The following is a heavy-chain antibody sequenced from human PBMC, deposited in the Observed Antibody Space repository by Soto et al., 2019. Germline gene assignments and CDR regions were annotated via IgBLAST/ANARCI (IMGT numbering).Heavy chain of an antibody. Sequence: QVQLQESGPGLVKPSETLSLTCAVSGGSISSYYWTWIRQPPGKGLEWIGDIYNSGSTNYNPSLKGRVIISVDTSKNQFSLKLSSVTAADTAVYYCARHKGSSSWYPFDYWGQGTLVTVSS. J-gene: IGHJ4*02. D-gene: IGHD6-13*01. CDR3: ARHKGSSSWYPFDY. CDR1: GGSISSYY. CDR2: IYNSGST. V-gene: IGHV4-59*01.